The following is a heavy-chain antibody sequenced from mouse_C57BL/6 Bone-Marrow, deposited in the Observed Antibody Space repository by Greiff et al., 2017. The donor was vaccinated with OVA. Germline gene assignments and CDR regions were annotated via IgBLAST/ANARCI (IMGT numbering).Heavy chain of an antibody. CDR2: SSSGCSYT. Sequence: EVKLMESGGDLVKPGGSLKLSCAASGFTFSSYGMSWVRQTPEKRLEWVATSSSGCSYTYYPDSVKGRFPISRDNAKNTLYLQMSSLKSEDTAMYYCERPLITTVVAMDDFDYWGQGTPLTVSS. CDR3: ERPLITTVVAMDDFDY. J-gene: IGHJ2*01. CDR1: GFTFSSYG. D-gene: IGHD1-1*01. V-gene: IGHV5-6*01.